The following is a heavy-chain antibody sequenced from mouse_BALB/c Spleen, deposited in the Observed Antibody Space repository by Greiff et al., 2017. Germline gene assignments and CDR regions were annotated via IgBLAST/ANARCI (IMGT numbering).Heavy chain of an antibody. CDR2: ISSGGST. CDR3: ARGDAMDY. J-gene: IGHJ4*01. V-gene: IGHV5-6-5*01. Sequence: DVHLVESGGGLVKPGGSLKLSCAASGFTFSSYAMSWVRQTPAKRLEWVASISSGGSTYYPDSVKGRFTISRDNARNILYLQMSSLRSEDTAMYYCARGDAMDYWGQGTSVTVSS. CDR1: GFTFSSYA.